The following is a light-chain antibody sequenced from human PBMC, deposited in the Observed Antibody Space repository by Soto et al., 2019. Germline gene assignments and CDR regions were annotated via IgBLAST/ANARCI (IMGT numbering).Light chain of an antibody. V-gene: IGKV3-20*01. J-gene: IGKJ1*01. CDR3: QQYGCSPDT. CDR2: GVS. Sequence: EIVLTQSPGTLSLSPGERATLSCRASQSVSSSYLAWYQQKPGQAPRLLIYGVSSRATGIPDRFSGSGSGTDFTLIISRVESVDFAVYYCQQYGCSPDTFGQGTKVESK. CDR1: QSVSSSY.